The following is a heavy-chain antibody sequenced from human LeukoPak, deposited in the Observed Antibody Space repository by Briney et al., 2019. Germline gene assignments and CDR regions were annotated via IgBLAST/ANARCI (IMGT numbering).Heavy chain of an antibody. J-gene: IGHJ4*02. CDR3: ARAFYCSSTSCYAYYFDY. D-gene: IGHD2-2*01. Sequence: ASVKVSCKASGYTFTSYGISWVRQAPGQGLKGMGWISASNGNTNYAQKLQGRVTMTTDTSTSTAYMELRSLRSDDTAVYYCARAFYCSSTSCYAYYFDYWGQGTLVTVSS. V-gene: IGHV1-18*01. CDR1: GYTFTSYG. CDR2: ISASNGNT.